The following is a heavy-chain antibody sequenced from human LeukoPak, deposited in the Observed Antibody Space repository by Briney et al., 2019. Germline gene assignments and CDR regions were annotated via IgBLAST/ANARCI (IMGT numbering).Heavy chain of an antibody. CDR1: GFTFSSYG. V-gene: IGHV3-30*18. Sequence: PGGSLRLSCAASGFTFSSYGMHWVRQAPGKGLEWVAVISYDGSNKYYADSVKGRFTISRDNSKNTLYLQMNSLRVEDTAVYYCAKGGGYYGSGSYYNVWDWGQGTLVTVSS. D-gene: IGHD3-10*01. CDR2: ISYDGSNK. J-gene: IGHJ4*02. CDR3: AKGGGYYGSGSYYNVWD.